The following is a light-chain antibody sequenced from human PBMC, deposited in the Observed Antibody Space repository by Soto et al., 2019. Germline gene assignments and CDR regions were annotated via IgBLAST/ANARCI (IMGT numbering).Light chain of an antibody. Sequence: EIVMTQSPATLSVSPGERATLSCRASQSVSSNLAWYQQKPGQAPRLLIYGASTRATGVPARFSGSGSGTDFTLTISSLQSEDFAVYYCQQYNNWPPVTFGGGTTVEIK. J-gene: IGKJ4*01. CDR3: QQYNNWPPVT. CDR1: QSVSSN. CDR2: GAS. V-gene: IGKV3-15*01.